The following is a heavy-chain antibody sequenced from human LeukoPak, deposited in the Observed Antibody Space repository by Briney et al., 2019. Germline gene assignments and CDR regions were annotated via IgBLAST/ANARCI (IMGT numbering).Heavy chain of an antibody. J-gene: IGHJ4*02. CDR3: VRGFRSDY. Sequence: PGGSLRLSCAASGFTFSSYAMSWVRQAPGKGLEWVANIKEDGSAKYYVDSVKGRFTISRDNAKNSLYLQMNSLRADDTAVYYCVRGFRSDYWGQGTLVSVSS. CDR1: GFTFSSYA. V-gene: IGHV3-7*04. D-gene: IGHD2/OR15-2a*01. CDR2: IKEDGSAK.